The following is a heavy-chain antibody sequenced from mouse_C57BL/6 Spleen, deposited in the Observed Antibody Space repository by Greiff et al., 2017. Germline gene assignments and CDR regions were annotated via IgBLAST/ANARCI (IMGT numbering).Heavy chain of an antibody. CDR3: TGGRPWFAY. Sequence: EVQVVESGAELVRPGASVKLSCTASGFNIKDDYMHWVKQRPEQGLEWIGWIDPENGDTEYASKVQGKATITADTSSNTAYLQLSSLTSEDTAVYYCTGGRPWFAYWGQGTLVTVSA. V-gene: IGHV14-4*01. D-gene: IGHD1-2*01. CDR2: IDPENGDT. CDR1: GFNIKDDY. J-gene: IGHJ3*01.